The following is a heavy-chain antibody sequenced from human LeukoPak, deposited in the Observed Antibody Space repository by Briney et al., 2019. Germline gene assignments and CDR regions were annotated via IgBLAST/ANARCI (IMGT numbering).Heavy chain of an antibody. CDR3: ARNWMADRSGYAPDAFDI. D-gene: IGHD3-22*01. CDR1: GFTVSSNY. V-gene: IGHV3-53*01. Sequence: GGSLRLSCAASGFTVSSNYMSWVRQAPGKGLEWVSVIYSGGSTYYADSVKGRFTISRDNSKNTLYLQMSSLRAEDTAVYYCARNWMADRSGYAPDAFDIWGQGTMVTVSS. CDR2: IYSGGST. J-gene: IGHJ3*02.